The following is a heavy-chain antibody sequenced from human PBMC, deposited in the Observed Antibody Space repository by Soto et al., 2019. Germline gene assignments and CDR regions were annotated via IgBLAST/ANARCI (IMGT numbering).Heavy chain of an antibody. CDR1: GFTFSSYG. V-gene: IGHV3-33*01. D-gene: IGHD6-19*01. J-gene: IGHJ4*02. CDR2: IWYDGSNK. CDR3: ARDGGAVAGRYYFDY. Sequence: QVQLVESGGGVVQPGRSLRLSCAASGFTFSSYGMHWVRQAPCKGLEWVAVIWYDGSNKYYADSVKGRFTISRDNSKNTLYLQMNSLRAEDTAVYYCARDGGAVAGRYYFDYWGQGTLVTVSS.